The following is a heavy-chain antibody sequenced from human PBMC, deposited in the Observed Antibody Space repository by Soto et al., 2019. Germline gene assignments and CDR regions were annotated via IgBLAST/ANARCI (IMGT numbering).Heavy chain of an antibody. CDR3: VQTTGWPGFDF. J-gene: IGHJ4*02. CDR2: IYGGGTT. D-gene: IGHD6-19*01. CDR1: GFTVSSKY. Sequence: EVQLVESGGGLIQSGGSMRLSCAASGFTVSSKYMTWVRQAPGKGLEWVSVIYGGGTTYYADSVKGRFTISRDNSKNTLYLQMNSLRAEDTAVYYCVQTTGWPGFDFWAQGTLVTVSS. V-gene: IGHV3-53*01.